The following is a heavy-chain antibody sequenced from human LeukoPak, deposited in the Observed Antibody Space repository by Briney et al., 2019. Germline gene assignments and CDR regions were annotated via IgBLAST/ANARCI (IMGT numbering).Heavy chain of an antibody. D-gene: IGHD6-13*01. CDR3: TRRAAADTFYSDY. CDR2: ISYNGGST. CDR1: GFTFSTYA. J-gene: IGHJ4*02. Sequence: PGGSLRLSCAASGFTFSTYAMHWVRQAPEKGQEYVAAISYNGGSTYYADSVKGRFTISRDNSKNTLYLQMGSLRAEDMAVYYCTRRAAADTFYSDYWGQGILVTVSS. V-gene: IGHV3-64*02.